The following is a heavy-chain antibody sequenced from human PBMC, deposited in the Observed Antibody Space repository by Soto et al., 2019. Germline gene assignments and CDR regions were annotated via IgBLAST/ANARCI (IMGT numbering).Heavy chain of an antibody. D-gene: IGHD1-26*01. V-gene: IGHV4-39*01. Sequence: SETLSLTGTVSGGSISSSSYYWGCIRQPPGKGLEWIGSIYYSGSTYYNPSLKSRFTISVDTSKNQFSLKLSSVTAADTAVYYCARRYHPPSGSYSYYGMDVWGQGTTVTVSS. CDR2: IYYSGST. J-gene: IGHJ6*02. CDR1: GGSISSSSYY. CDR3: ARRYHPPSGSYSYYGMDV.